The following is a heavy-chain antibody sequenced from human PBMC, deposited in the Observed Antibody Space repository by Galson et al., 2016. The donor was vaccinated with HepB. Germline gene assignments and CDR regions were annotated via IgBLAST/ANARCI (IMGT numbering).Heavy chain of an antibody. Sequence: SLRLSCAASGFTFSDFNINWVRQAPGKGLEWVSSISPVSSFIYYADSVKGRFNISRDNAQNSLFLQMSSLRADDTSVYYCARVRGRSGSYSIDLWGQGTLVIVSS. CDR2: ISPVSSFI. CDR3: ARVRGRSGSYSIDL. D-gene: IGHD1-26*01. CDR1: GFTFSDFN. J-gene: IGHJ5*02. V-gene: IGHV3-21*01.